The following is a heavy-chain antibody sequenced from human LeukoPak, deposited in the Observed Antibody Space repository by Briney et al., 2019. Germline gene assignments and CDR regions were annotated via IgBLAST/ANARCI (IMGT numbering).Heavy chain of an antibody. D-gene: IGHD3-10*01. V-gene: IGHV3-23*01. CDR1: GFTFSSYA. Sequence: SGGSLRLSCAASGFTFSSYAMSWVRQAPGKGLEWVSAISGSGGSTYYADSVKGRFTISRDNSKNTLYLQMNSLRAEDTAVYYCAKDRSIWFGELSPLMDAFDIWGQGTMVTVSS. J-gene: IGHJ3*02. CDR3: AKDRSIWFGELSPLMDAFDI. CDR2: ISGSGGST.